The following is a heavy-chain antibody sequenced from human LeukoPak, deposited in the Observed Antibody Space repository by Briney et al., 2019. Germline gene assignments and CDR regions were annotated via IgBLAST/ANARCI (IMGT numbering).Heavy chain of an antibody. V-gene: IGHV3-21*01. CDR1: GFIFSSYS. CDR2: ISSSSSYI. Sequence: GGSLRLSCAASGFIFSSYSMNWVRQAPGKGLEWVSSISSSSSYIYYADSVKGRFTISRDNAKNSLYPQMNSLRAEDTAVYYCARGQEGLEPYFDYWGQGTLVTVSS. J-gene: IGHJ4*02. CDR3: ARGQEGLEPYFDY.